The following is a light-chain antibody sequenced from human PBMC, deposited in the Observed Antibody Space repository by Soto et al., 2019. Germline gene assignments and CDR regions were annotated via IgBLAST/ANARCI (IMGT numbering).Light chain of an antibody. J-gene: IGKJ2*01. CDR1: QGISSH. Sequence: DIQLTQSPSFLSASVGDRVTITCRASQGISSHLAWYQQKPGKAPKLLIYAASTLQSGVPSRFSGSRSGTEFTLTVSSLQPEDFATYSCQQLHSYPYTFGQGTKLEIK. CDR3: QQLHSYPYT. CDR2: AAS. V-gene: IGKV1-9*01.